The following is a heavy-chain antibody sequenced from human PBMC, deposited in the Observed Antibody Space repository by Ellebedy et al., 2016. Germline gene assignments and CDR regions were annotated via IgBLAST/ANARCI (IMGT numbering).Heavy chain of an antibody. CDR3: ARDYHSSGWYEAVSLTY. V-gene: IGHV3-33*01. J-gene: IGHJ4*02. D-gene: IGHD6-19*01. Sequence: GESLKISXAASGFTFSSYGMHWVRQAPGKGLEWVAVIWYDGSNKYYADSVKGRFTISRDNSKNTLYLQMNSLRAEDTAVYYCARDYHSSGWYEAVSLTYWGQGTLVTVSS. CDR1: GFTFSSYG. CDR2: IWYDGSNK.